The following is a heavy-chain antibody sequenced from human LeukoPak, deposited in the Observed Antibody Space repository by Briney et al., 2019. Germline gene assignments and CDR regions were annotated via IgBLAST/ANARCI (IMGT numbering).Heavy chain of an antibody. CDR1: GYTFTSYG. CDR3: AREGPFYDSSGYQSFDP. D-gene: IGHD3-22*01. J-gene: IGHJ5*02. CDR2: ISAYNGNT. Sequence: ASVKVSCKASGYTFTSYGISWVRQAPGQGLEWMGWISAYNGNTNYAQKLQGRVTMTTDTSTSTAYMELRSLRSDDTAVYYCAREGPFYDSSGYQSFDPWGQGTLVTVSS. V-gene: IGHV1-18*01.